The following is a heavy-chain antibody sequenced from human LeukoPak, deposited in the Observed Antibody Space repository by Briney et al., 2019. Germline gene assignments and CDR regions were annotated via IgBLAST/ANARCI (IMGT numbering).Heavy chain of an antibody. Sequence: GSSVKVSCKASGGTFSSYAISWVRQAPGQGLEWMGGIIPIFGTANYAQKFQSRVTITTDESTSTAYMELSSLRSEDPAVYYCASPYSSGWYYFDYWGQGTLVTVSS. V-gene: IGHV1-69*05. CDR1: GGTFSSYA. CDR2: IIPIFGTA. CDR3: ASPYSSGWYYFDY. J-gene: IGHJ4*02. D-gene: IGHD6-19*01.